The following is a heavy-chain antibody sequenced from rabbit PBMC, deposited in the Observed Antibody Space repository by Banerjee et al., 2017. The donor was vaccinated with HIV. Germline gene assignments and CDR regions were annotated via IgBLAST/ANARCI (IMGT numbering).Heavy chain of an antibody. CDR3: ARRGTVSIDYTFDL. CDR1: GFSFSSNYW. D-gene: IGHD8-1*01. CDR2: IDTGGGNT. V-gene: IGHV1S45*01. J-gene: IGHJ4*01. Sequence: QEQLVESGGGLGQPEGSLTLTCTASGFSFSSNYWICWVRQAPGKGLEWIGCIDTGGGNTYYVSWAKGRFTISKTSSTTVTLQMTSLTAADTATYFCARRGTVSIDYTFDLWGQGTLVT.